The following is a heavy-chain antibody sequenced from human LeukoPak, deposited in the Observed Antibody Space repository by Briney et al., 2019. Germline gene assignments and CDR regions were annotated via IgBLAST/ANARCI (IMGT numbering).Heavy chain of an antibody. D-gene: IGHD1-1*01. V-gene: IGHV4-38-2*02. CDR3: VRGGPSRWGTISFEY. Sequence: PSEPLSLTCTVSDYSINICHYWGWLRPSPGKALEGVGNVFHSESTYYNPSLKPRVTVYVDTLKNQSSLKLPAVTAADTAVYYCVRGGPSRWGTISFEYWGHGILVTVS. CDR1: DYSINICHY. CDR2: VFHSEST. J-gene: IGHJ4*01.